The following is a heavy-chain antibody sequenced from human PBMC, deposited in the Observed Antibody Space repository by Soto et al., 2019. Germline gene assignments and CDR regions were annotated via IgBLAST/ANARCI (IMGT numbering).Heavy chain of an antibody. Sequence: SETLSLTCTVSGGSISSYYWSWIRQPPGKGLEWIGYIYYSGSTNYNPSLKSRVPISVDTSKNQFSLKLSSVTAADTAVYYCARHLDDYVDLSDFVAEDYYYYYYMDVWGKGTTVTVSS. D-gene: IGHD4-17*01. V-gene: IGHV4-59*08. CDR1: GGSISSYY. J-gene: IGHJ6*03. CDR2: IYYSGST. CDR3: ARHLDDYVDLSDFVAEDYYYYYYMDV.